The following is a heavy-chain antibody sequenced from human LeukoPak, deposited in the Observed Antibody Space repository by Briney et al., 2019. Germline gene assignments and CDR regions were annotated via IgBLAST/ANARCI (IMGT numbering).Heavy chain of an antibody. CDR3: ARDPAVTFGSGNYYYYMDV. Sequence: SQTLSLTCAISGDSVSSNSAAWNWIRQSPSRGPEWLGRTYYRSKWSNDYAASVKGRITINPDISKNQFSLQLNSVTPEDTAVYYCARDPAVTFGSGNYYYYMDVWGKGTTVTVSS. V-gene: IGHV6-1*01. CDR1: GDSVSSNSAA. D-gene: IGHD3-10*01. J-gene: IGHJ6*03. CDR2: TYYRSKWSN.